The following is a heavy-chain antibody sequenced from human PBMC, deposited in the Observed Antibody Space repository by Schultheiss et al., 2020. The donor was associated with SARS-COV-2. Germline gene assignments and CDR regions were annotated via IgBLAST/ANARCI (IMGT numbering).Heavy chain of an antibody. V-gene: IGHV3-21*01. CDR2: ISSSSSYI. CDR1: GFTFSSYS. D-gene: IGHD5-18*01. J-gene: IGHJ6*03. CDR3: AREETAMGPYYYYYMDV. Sequence: GGSLRLSCAASGFTFSSYSMNWVRQAPGKGLEWVSSISSSSSYIYYADSVKGRFTISRDNAKNSLYLQMNSLRAEDTAVYYCAREETAMGPYYYYYMDVWGKGTTVTVSS.